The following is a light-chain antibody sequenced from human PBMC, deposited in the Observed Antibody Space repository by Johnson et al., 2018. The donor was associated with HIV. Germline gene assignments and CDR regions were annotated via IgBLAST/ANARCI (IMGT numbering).Light chain of an antibody. CDR1: SSNIGNNY. J-gene: IGLJ1*01. CDR3: GTWDSSLSAGCYV. V-gene: IGLV1-51*02. Sequence: QSVLTQPPSVSAAPGQKVTISCSGSSSNIGNNYVSWYQQLPGTAPKLLIYENNKRPSGIPDRFSGSKSGTSATLGITGLQTGDEADYYCGTWDSSLSAGCYVVGPGTKVTVL. CDR2: ENN.